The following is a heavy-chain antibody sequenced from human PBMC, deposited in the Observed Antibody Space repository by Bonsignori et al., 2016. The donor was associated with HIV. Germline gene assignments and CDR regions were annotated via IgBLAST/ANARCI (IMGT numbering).Heavy chain of an antibody. V-gene: IGHV2-5*02. CDR3: AHSVPGWGGAAATPSYYFDY. Sequence: WIRQPPGKALEWLALIYWDDDERYSPSLRSRLTITKDTSKNQVVLTMTNMDPVDTATYYCAHSVPGWGGAAATPSYYFDYWGQGTLVTVSS. D-gene: IGHD6-13*01. CDR2: IYWDDDE. J-gene: IGHJ4*02.